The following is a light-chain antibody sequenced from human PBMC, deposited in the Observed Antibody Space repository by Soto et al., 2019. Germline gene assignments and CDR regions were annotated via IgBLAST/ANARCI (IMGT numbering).Light chain of an antibody. CDR2: GAS. CDR1: QAISSW. J-gene: IGKJ4*01. V-gene: IGKV1-12*01. Sequence: DIQMTQSPSSVSASVGDRVTITCRASQAISSWLAWYQQKPGKATKLLIYGASNLESGVPSRFSGSESGTDFTLTISSLQPEDFATYYCQQASSFPLTFGGGTKVEIK. CDR3: QQASSFPLT.